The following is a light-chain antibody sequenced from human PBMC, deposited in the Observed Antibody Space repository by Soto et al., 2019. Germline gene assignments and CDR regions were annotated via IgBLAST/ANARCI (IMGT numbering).Light chain of an antibody. CDR3: QHYGNSVYT. Sequence: EIVLTQSPGTLSLSPVERATLSCRASQSVSSGYLAWYQQKPGQAPNLLIYGASSRATGIPDRFSGSGSGTDFTLTISRLEPEDFAVYYCQHYGNSVYTFGQGTKLEIK. CDR1: QSVSSGY. CDR2: GAS. V-gene: IGKV3-20*01. J-gene: IGKJ2*01.